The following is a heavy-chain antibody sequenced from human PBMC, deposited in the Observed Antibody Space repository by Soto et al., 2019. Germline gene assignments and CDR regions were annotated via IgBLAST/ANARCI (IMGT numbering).Heavy chain of an antibody. V-gene: IGHV1-3*01. CDR2: INAGNGNT. J-gene: IGHJ4*01. Sequence: GASVKVSCKASGYTFTSYAMHWVRQAPGQRLEWMGWINAGNGNTKYSQKFQGRVTITRDTSASTAYMELSSLRSEDTAVYYCTTDSLTSVPEVRFDFWGNGTLVTVSS. D-gene: IGHD4-17*01. CDR1: GYTFTSYA. CDR3: TTDSLTSVPEVRFDF.